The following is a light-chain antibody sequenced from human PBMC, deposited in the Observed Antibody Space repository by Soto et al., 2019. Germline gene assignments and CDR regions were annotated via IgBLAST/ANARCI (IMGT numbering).Light chain of an antibody. CDR1: KLGDKY. V-gene: IGLV3-1*01. CDR2: QDS. CDR3: QAWDSSTAGV. J-gene: IGLJ2*01. Sequence: SYELTQPPSVSVSPGQTASITCSGAKLGDKYACWYQQKPGQSPVLVIYQDSKRPSGIPARFSGSNSGNTATLTISGTQAMDEADYYCQAWDSSTAGVFGGGTKLTVL.